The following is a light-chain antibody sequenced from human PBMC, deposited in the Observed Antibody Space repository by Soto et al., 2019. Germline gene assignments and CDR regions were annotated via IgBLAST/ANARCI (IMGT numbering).Light chain of an antibody. CDR2: SSN. Sequence: QSVLTQPPSASGTPGQRVTISCSGSSPNIGTQTVNWYQHPPGTAPKLLIYSSNQRPSGVPDRISASKSGTSASLAISGLQTEDEADYYCSAWDDSLNGWVFGGGTKLTVL. V-gene: IGLV1-44*01. CDR3: SAWDDSLNGWV. CDR1: SPNIGTQT. J-gene: IGLJ3*02.